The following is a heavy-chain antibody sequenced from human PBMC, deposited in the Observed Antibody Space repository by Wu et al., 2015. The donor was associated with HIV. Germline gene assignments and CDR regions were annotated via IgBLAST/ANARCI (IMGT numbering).Heavy chain of an antibody. CDR2: IIPIFGTA. Sequence: QVQLVQSGAEMKKPGSSVKVSCKASGGTFSSYAISWVRQAPGQGLEWMGRIIPIFGTANYAQKFQGRVTITADESTSTAYMELSSLRSEDTAVYYCASVRGVTTRNYYYYGMDVWGQGTTVTVSS. D-gene: IGHD3-10*01. CDR3: ASVRGVTTRNYYYYGMDV. V-gene: IGHV1-69*13. J-gene: IGHJ6*02. CDR1: GGTFSSYA.